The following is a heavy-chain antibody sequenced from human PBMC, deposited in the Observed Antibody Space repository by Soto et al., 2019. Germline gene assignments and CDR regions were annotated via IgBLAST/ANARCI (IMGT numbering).Heavy chain of an antibody. CDR1: GFTFSSYG. CDR2: ISYDGSNK. J-gene: IGHJ6*02. Sequence: GGSLRLSCAASGFTFSSYGMHWVRQAPGKGLEWVAVISYDGSNKYYADSVKGRFTISRDNSKNTLYLQMNSLRAEDTAVYYCAKNGQEYYYYGMDVWGQGTTVTVSS. V-gene: IGHV3-30*18. CDR3: AKNGQEYYYYGMDV. D-gene: IGHD2-8*01.